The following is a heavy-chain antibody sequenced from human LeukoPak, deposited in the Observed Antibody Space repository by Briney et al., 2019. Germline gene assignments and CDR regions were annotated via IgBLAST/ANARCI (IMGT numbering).Heavy chain of an antibody. CDR1: GYTFTGYC. Sequence: ASVKVSCKASGYTFTGYCMHWVRQAPGQGLEWMGWINPNSGGTNYAQKFQGRVTMTRDTSISTAYMELSRLRSDDTAVYYCAREYGYDSSGYSPVAYWGQGTLVTVSS. D-gene: IGHD3-22*01. CDR2: INPNSGGT. V-gene: IGHV1-2*02. J-gene: IGHJ4*02. CDR3: AREYGYDSSGYSPVAY.